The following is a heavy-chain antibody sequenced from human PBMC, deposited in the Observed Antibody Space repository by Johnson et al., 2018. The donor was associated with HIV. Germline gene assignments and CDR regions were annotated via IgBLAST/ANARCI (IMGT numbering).Heavy chain of an antibody. J-gene: IGHJ3*02. D-gene: IGHD3-22*01. V-gene: IGHV3-66*01. CDR2: IYSGGST. CDR3: AKDSFFYDSAFDI. CDR1: GFTVSSNY. Sequence: EVQVVESGGGLVQPGGSLRLSCAASGFTVSSNYMSWVRQAPGKGLEWVSVIYSGGSTYYADSVKGRFTISRDNSKNTLYLQMNSLRADDMAVYYCAKDSFFYDSAFDIWGQGTMVTVSS.